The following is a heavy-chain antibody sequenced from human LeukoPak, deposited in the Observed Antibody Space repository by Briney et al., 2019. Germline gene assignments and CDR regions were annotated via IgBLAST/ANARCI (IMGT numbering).Heavy chain of an antibody. CDR3: AKVHYDSSGYHLFDY. J-gene: IGHJ4*02. D-gene: IGHD3-22*01. CDR1: GFTFSSYG. CDR2: IRYDGSNK. Sequence: GVLRLSCAASGFTFSSYGMHWVRQAPGKGLEWVAFIRYDGSNKYYADSVKGRFTISRDNSKNTLYLQMNSLRAEDTAVYYCAKVHYDSSGYHLFDYWGQGTLVTVSS. V-gene: IGHV3-30*02.